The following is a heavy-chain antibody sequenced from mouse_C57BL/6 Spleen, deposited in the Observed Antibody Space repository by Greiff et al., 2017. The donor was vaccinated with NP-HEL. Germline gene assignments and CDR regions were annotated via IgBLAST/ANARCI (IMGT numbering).Heavy chain of an antibody. CDR1: GFTFSDYY. CDR3: ARPYSNHWYFDV. CDR2: ISNGGGST. J-gene: IGHJ1*03. Sequence: EVKLVESGGGLVQPGGSLKLSCAASGFTFSDYYMYWVRQTPEKRLEWVAYISNGGGSTYYPDTVKGRFTISRDNAKNTLYLQMGRLKSEDTAMYYCARPYSNHWYFDVWGTGTTVTVSS. D-gene: IGHD2-5*01. V-gene: IGHV5-12*01.